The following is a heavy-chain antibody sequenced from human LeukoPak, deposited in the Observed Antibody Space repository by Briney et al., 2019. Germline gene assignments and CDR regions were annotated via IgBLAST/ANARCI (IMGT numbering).Heavy chain of an antibody. J-gene: IGHJ6*03. CDR1: AYTFSTYY. Sequence: ASVKASCKASAYTFSTYYLHWVRQAPGQGLEWMGMINPSDGSTSYAQKFQGRVTMTRDKSTSTVYMELRSLRSEDTAVYYCARVHARDYYYYYYMDVWGKGTTVTVSS. V-gene: IGHV1-46*01. CDR3: ARVHARDYYYYYYMDV. CDR2: INPSDGST.